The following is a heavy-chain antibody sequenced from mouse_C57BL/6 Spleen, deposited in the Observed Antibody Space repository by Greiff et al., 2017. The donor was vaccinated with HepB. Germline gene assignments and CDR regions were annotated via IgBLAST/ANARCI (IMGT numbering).Heavy chain of an antibody. D-gene: IGHD2-3*01. Sequence: QVQLQQSGAELVKPGASVKISCKASAYAFSSYWMNWVKQRPGKGLEWIGQIYPGDGDTNYNGKFKGKATLTADKSSSTAYMQLSSLTSEDSAVYFCARAKELYDGYPCFDYWGQGTTLTVSA. CDR2: IYPGDGDT. J-gene: IGHJ2*01. CDR1: AYAFSSYW. CDR3: ARAKELYDGYPCFDY. V-gene: IGHV1-80*01.